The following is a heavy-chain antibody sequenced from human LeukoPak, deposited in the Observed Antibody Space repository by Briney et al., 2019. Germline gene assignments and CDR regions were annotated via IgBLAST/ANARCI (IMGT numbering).Heavy chain of an antibody. CDR3: ASSSGSGWYGNYFDY. CDR2: IYYSGST. Sequence: SETLSLTCTVSGASIRNYYWSWFRQPPGKGLEWLGYIYYSGSTNYNPPLKSRVTISVDTSKNQFSLKLSSVTAADTAVYYCASSSGSGWYGNYFDYWGQGTLVTVSS. D-gene: IGHD6-19*01. V-gene: IGHV4-59*08. J-gene: IGHJ4*02. CDR1: GASIRNYY.